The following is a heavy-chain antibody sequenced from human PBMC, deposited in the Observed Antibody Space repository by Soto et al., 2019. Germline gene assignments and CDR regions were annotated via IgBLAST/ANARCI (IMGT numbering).Heavy chain of an antibody. V-gene: IGHV4-31*03. CDR2: IYYSGST. D-gene: IGHD3-3*01. Sequence: SETLSLTCTVSGGSISSGGYYWSWIRQHPGKGLEWIGYIYYSGSTYYNPSLKSRVTISVDTSKNQFSLKLSSVTAADTAVYYCARGGWSGYPSDAFDIWGQGTMVTVSS. CDR3: ARGGWSGYPSDAFDI. J-gene: IGHJ3*02. CDR1: GGSISSGGYY.